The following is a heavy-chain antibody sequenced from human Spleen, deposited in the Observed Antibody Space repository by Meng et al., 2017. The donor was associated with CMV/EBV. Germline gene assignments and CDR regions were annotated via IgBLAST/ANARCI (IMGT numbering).Heavy chain of an antibody. D-gene: IGHD6-6*01. CDR3: AREEAPRIAARPLPLDV. J-gene: IGHJ6*02. CDR2: INPNSGGT. Sequence: ASVKVSCKASGYTFTGYYMHWVRQAPGQGLEWMGWINPNSGGTNYAQKFQGRVTMTRDTSISTAYMELSRLRSDDTAVYYCAREEAPRIAARPLPLDVWGQGTTVTVSS. CDR1: GYTFTGYY. V-gene: IGHV1-2*02.